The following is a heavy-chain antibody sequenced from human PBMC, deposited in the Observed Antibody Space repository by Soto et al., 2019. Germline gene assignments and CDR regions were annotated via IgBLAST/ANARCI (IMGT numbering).Heavy chain of an antibody. Sequence: QVQLVESGGGVVQPGRSLRLSCAASGFTFSSYAMHWVRQAPGKGLEWVAVISYDGSNKSYADSVKGRFTISRDISKNTLYLQMNSLRAEDTAVYYCARAGGLLLDYWGQGTLVTVSS. CDR2: ISYDGSNK. J-gene: IGHJ4*02. D-gene: IGHD2-15*01. V-gene: IGHV3-30-3*01. CDR1: GFTFSSYA. CDR3: ARAGGLLLDY.